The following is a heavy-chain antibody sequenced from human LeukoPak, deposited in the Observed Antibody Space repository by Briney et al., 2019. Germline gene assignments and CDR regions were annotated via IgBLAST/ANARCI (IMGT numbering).Heavy chain of an antibody. CDR3: ATTVFGVLTSFDY. V-gene: IGHV1-24*01. D-gene: IGHD3-3*01. CDR2: FDPEDGER. J-gene: IGHJ4*02. Sequence: ASVKVSCKVSGYTLTELSMHWVRQAPGEGLEWMGGFDPEDGERIYAQKFQGRVTMTEDTSTDTAYMDLSSLRSEDTAIYYCATTVFGVLTSFDYWGQGTLVTVSS. CDR1: GYTLTELS.